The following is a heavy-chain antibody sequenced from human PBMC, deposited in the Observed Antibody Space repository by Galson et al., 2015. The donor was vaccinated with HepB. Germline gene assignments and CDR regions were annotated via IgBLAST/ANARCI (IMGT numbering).Heavy chain of an antibody. J-gene: IGHJ4*02. CDR1: GFTFSGYS. CDR2: ISSTTSYI. D-gene: IGHD6-19*01. Sequence: ALRLSCAASGFTFSGYSMNWVRQAPGEGLEWVSSISSTTSYIYYADSVRGRFTISRDNTKNSLFLQMNSLRAEDTSVYFCARDFGGWTYFDYWGQGTLVTVSS. V-gene: IGHV3-21*01. CDR3: ARDFGGWTYFDY.